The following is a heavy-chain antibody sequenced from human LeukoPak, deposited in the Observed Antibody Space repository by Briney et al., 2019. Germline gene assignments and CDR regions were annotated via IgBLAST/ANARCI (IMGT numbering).Heavy chain of an antibody. CDR3: AGGMVRGAIGRNYYYYMDV. D-gene: IGHD3-10*01. CDR1: GFTFSSYE. Sequence: PGGSLRLSCAASGFTFSSYEMNWVRQAPGKGLEWVSYISSSGSTIYYADSVKGRFTISRDNAKNSLYLQMNSLRAEDTAVYYCAGGMVRGAIGRNYYYYMDVWGKGTTVTISS. V-gene: IGHV3-48*03. J-gene: IGHJ6*03. CDR2: ISSSGSTI.